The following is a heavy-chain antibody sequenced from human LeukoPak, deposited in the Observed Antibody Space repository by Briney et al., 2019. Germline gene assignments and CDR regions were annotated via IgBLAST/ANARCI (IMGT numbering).Heavy chain of an antibody. CDR2: ISGSGGST. CDR1: GFTFSGYA. V-gene: IGHV3-23*01. D-gene: IGHD5-18*01. Sequence: GGSLRLSCAASGFTFSGYAMSWVRQAPGKGLEWVSGISGSGGSTYYADSVKGRFTISRDNSKNTLYLQMSSLRAEDTAVYYCAKGSTGYSYASDQWGQGTLVTVSS. J-gene: IGHJ4*02. CDR3: AKGSTGYSYASDQ.